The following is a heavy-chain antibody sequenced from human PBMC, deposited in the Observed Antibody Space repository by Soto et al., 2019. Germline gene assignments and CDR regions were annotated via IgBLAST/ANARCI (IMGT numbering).Heavy chain of an antibody. Sequence: ALVKVSRKASGYRYTSYVISWGRHAPGQGLEWMGWISAYNGNTNYAQKLQGRVTMTTDTSTSTAYMELRSLRSDDTAVYYCALRRLRDSMDFDYWGQGTLDTVTS. CDR1: GYRYTSYV. D-gene: IGHD3-22*01. CDR3: ALRRLRDSMDFDY. J-gene: IGHJ4*02. CDR2: ISAYNGNT. V-gene: IGHV1-18*01.